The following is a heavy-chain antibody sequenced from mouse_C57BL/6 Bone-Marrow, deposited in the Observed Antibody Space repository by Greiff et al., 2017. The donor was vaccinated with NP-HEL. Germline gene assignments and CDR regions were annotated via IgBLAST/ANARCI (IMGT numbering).Heavy chain of an antibody. CDR2: ISSGGDYI. D-gene: IGHD2-14*01. Sequence: EVKLMESGAGLVKPGGSLKLSCAASGFTFSSYAMSWVRQTPEKRLEWVAYISSGGDYIYYADTVKGRFTISRDNARNTLYLQMSSLKSEDTAMYYCTRGTKWYFDVWGTGTTVTVSS. V-gene: IGHV5-9-1*02. CDR3: TRGTKWYFDV. CDR1: GFTFSSYA. J-gene: IGHJ1*03.